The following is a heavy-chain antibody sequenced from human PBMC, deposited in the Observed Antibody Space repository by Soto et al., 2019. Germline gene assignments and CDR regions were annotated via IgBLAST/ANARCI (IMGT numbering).Heavy chain of an antibody. CDR1: GFTFSSYA. V-gene: IGHV3-23*01. D-gene: IGHD3-3*01. J-gene: IGHJ1*01. CDR3: AKENSDYDFWSGSYSWYVQH. Sequence: EVQLLESGGGLVQPGGSLRLSCAASGFTFSSYAMSWVRQAPGKGLEWVSAISGSGGSTYYADSVKGRFTISRDNSKNTLYLQMNSRRAEDTAVYYCAKENSDYDFWSGSYSWYVQHWGQGTLVTVSS. CDR2: ISGSGGST.